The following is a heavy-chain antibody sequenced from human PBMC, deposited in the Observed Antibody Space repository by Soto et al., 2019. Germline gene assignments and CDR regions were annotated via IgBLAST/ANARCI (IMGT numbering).Heavy chain of an antibody. J-gene: IGHJ6*03. CDR3: ASGVRPADIYSNYGGYYYYMDV. CDR2: MNPNSGNT. V-gene: IGHV1-8*01. Sequence: QVQLVQSGAEVKKPGASVKVSCKASGYTFTSYDINWVRQATGQGLEWMGWMNPNSGNTGYAQKFQGRVTMTRNTSISTAYMELSSLRYEDTAVYYCASGVRPADIYSNYGGYYYYMDVWGKGTTVTVSS. D-gene: IGHD4-4*01. CDR1: GYTFTSYD.